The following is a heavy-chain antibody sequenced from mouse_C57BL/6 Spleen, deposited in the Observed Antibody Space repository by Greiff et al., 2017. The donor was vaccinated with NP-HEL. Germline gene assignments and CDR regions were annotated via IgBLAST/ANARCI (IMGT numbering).Heavy chain of an antibody. CDR3: TRRGTGWYFDV. J-gene: IGHJ1*03. D-gene: IGHD4-1*01. Sequence: VNLVESGAELVRPGASVTLSCKASGYTFTDYEMHWVKQTPVHGLEWIGAIDPETGGTAYNQKFKGKAILTADKSSSTAYMELRSLTSEDSAVYYCTRRGTGWYFDVWGTGTTVTVSS. CDR2: IDPETGGT. CDR1: GYTFTDYE. V-gene: IGHV1-15*01.